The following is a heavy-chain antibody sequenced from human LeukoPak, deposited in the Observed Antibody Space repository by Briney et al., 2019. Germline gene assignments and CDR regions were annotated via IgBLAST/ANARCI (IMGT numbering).Heavy chain of an antibody. CDR3: AKAILFFDY. Sequence: GSLRLSCAASGFTFSDYYMSWVRQAPGKGLEWVSAISGSGGSTYYADSVKGRFTISRDDSKNTLYLQMNSLRAEDTAVYYCAKAILFFDYWGQGTLVTVSS. CDR1: GFTFSDYY. V-gene: IGHV3-23*01. J-gene: IGHJ4*02. CDR2: ISGSGGST. D-gene: IGHD2-21*01.